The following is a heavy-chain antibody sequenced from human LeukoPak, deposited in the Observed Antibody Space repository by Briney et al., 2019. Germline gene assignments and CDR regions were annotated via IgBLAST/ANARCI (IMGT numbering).Heavy chain of an antibody. CDR2: INPNSGGT. CDR1: GYTFTGYY. D-gene: IGHD3-10*01. Sequence: ASVKVSCKASGYTFTGYYMYWVRQAPGQGLEWMGWINPNSGGTNYAQKFQGRVTMTRDTSISTAYMELSRLRSDDTAVYYCARGPMVRGAWFDPWGQGTLVTVSS. V-gene: IGHV1-2*02. CDR3: ARGPMVRGAWFDP. J-gene: IGHJ5*02.